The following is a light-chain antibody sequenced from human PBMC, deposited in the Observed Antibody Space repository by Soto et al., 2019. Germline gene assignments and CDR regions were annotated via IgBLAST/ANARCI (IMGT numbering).Light chain of an antibody. J-gene: IGKJ1*01. V-gene: IGKV3-20*01. CDR2: GAS. Sequence: DIVLTQSPGTLSLSPGERATLSCRASQSVSSSYLAWYQQKPGQAPRLLIDGASSRAAGIPDRFRGSGSGTDFTLTISRLEPEDSAVYYCQQFVSSPPAWAFGEGTKVEIK. CDR1: QSVSSSY. CDR3: QQFVSSPPAWA.